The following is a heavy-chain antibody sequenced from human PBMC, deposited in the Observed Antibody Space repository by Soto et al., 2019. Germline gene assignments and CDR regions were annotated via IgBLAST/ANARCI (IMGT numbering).Heavy chain of an antibody. D-gene: IGHD3-16*01. V-gene: IGHV3-23*01. CDR2: ISNSGGRT. CDR1: GFTFSGYA. J-gene: IGHJ4*02. Sequence: EVQLLESGGGLVQPGGSLRLSCAASGFTFSGYAMSWVRQAPGKGLEWVSTISNSGGRTWYAESVKGRFTISRDNSKNTLDLQMNSLRAEDTAVYYCLMGYFFDYWGQGTLVTVSS. CDR3: LMGYFFDY.